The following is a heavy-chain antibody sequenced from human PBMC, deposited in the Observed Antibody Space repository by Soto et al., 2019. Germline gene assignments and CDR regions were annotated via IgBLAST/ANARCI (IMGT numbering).Heavy chain of an antibody. CDR1: GGSISSSSYY. J-gene: IGHJ4*02. V-gene: IGHV4-39*01. CDR3: ARLFPRVVPAAIYFDY. CDR2: IYYSGST. Sequence: QLQLQESGLGLVKPSETLSLTCTVSGGSISSSSYYWGWIRQPPGKGLEWIGSIYYSGSTYYNPSLKSRVTISVDTSKNQFSLKLSSVTAADTAVYYCARLFPRVVPAAIYFDYWGQGTLVTVSS. D-gene: IGHD2-2*01.